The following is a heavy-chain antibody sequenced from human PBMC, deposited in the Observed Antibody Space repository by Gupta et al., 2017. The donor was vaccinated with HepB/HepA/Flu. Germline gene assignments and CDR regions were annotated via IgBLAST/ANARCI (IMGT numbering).Heavy chain of an antibody. CDR1: GYTFTGYY. J-gene: IGHJ6*03. CDR2: INPNSGGT. D-gene: IGHD3-22*01. CDR3: ARYYYDSSGYQAYYMDV. V-gene: IGHV1-2*02. Sequence: QVQLVQSGAEVKKPGASVKVSCKAPGYTFTGYYMHWVRQAPGQGLEWMGWINPNSGGTNYAQKFQGRVTMTRDTSISTAYMELSRLRSDDTAVYYCARYYYDSSGYQAYYMDVWGKGTTVTVSS.